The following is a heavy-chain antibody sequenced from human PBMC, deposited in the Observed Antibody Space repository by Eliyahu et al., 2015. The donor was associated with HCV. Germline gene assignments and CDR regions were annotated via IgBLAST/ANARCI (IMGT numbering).Heavy chain of an antibody. Sequence: EVQLVESGGGLVQPGGSLRLSCAASGFXFSXYSMNWVRQAPGKGLEWVSYISSSSSTIYYADSVKGRFTISRDNAKNSLYLQMNSLRAEDTAVYYCARDLVGATNPSALLFDYWGQGTLVTVSS. CDR1: GFXFSXYS. D-gene: IGHD1-26*01. J-gene: IGHJ4*02. CDR3: ARDLVGATNPSALLFDY. CDR2: ISSSSSTI. V-gene: IGHV3-48*01.